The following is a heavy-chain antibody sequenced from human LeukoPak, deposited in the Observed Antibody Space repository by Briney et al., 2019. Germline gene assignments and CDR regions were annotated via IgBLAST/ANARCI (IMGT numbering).Heavy chain of an antibody. CDR3: ARVGFDRHSGTLLDP. V-gene: IGHV3-66*01. CDR1: GFIFSTYA. CDR2: IYNYGTT. J-gene: IGHJ5*02. D-gene: IGHD1-26*01. Sequence: TGGSLRLSCAASGFIFSTYAMHWVRQAPGKGLEWVSVIYNYGTTYYADSVKGRFTISTDTSKNTLYLQMNSLRAEDTALYYCARVGFDRHSGTLLDPWGQGTLVTVSS.